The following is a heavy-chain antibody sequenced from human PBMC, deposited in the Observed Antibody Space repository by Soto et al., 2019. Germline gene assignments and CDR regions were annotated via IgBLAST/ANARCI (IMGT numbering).Heavy chain of an antibody. D-gene: IGHD6-19*01. CDR2: IIPIFGTA. CDR1: GGTFSSYA. Sequence: GASVKVSCKASGGTFSSYAISWVRQAPGQGLEWMGGIIPIFGTANYAQKFQGRVTITADKSTSTAYMELSSLRSEATAVYYCARVIAVSHAFDIWGQGTMVTVSS. V-gene: IGHV1-69*06. CDR3: ARVIAVSHAFDI. J-gene: IGHJ3*02.